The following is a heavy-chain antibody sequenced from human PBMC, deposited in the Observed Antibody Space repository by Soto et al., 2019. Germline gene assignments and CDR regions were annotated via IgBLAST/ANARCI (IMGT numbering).Heavy chain of an antibody. D-gene: IGHD2-2*01. CDR2: IYYSGST. J-gene: IGHJ6*02. CDR1: GGSISSSSYY. V-gene: IGHV4-39*01. CDR3: ARQVDYYYGMDV. Sequence: SETLSLTGTVSGGSISSSSYYWGWIRQPPGKGLEWIGSIYYSGSTYYNPSLKSRVTISVDTSKNQFSLKLSSVTAADTAVYYCARQVDYYYGMDVWGQGTTVTVSS.